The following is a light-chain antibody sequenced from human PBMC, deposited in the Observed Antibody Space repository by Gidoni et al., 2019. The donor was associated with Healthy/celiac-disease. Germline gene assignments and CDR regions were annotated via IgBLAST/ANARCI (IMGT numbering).Light chain of an antibody. V-gene: IGLV1-44*01. CDR1: SSPIGSNT. CDR3: AAWAYSRNGVV. Sequence: HSVLPRPPSASGAPGPRVTISCSGSSSPIGSNTVHWYPQLPGPAHKPLISSNNQRPPGAPVRFPVSKSGTSASPTISGRQTEDEADYDCAAWAYSRNGVVFGGGTKLTVL. J-gene: IGLJ3*02. CDR2: SNN.